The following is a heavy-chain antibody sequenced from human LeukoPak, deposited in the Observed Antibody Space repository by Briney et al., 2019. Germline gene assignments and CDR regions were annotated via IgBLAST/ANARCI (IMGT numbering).Heavy chain of an antibody. Sequence: ASVKVSCKASGYTFTGHYMHWVRQAPGQGLEWMGRINPISGGTNYAQKFQGRVTITADESTSTAYMELSSLRSEDTAVYYCARVCGLGSVYYYYYMDVWGKGTTVTVSS. CDR2: INPISGGT. CDR1: GYTFTGHY. CDR3: ARVCGLGSVYYYYYMDV. V-gene: IGHV1-2*06. J-gene: IGHJ6*03. D-gene: IGHD3/OR15-3a*01.